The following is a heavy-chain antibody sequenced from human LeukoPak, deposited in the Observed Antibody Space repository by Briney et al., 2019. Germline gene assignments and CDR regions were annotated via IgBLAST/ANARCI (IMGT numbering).Heavy chain of an antibody. CDR2: ISAYNGNT. V-gene: IGHV1-18*01. Sequence: GASVKVSCKASGYTFTSYGISWVRQAPGQGLEWMGWISAYNGNTNYAQKLQGRVTMTTDTSTRTVYMELYSLRSEDTAVYYCAGGGRDYHDSSGFYWGQGTLVTVSS. CDR1: GYTFTSYG. J-gene: IGHJ4*02. D-gene: IGHD3-22*01. CDR3: AGGGRDYHDSSGFY.